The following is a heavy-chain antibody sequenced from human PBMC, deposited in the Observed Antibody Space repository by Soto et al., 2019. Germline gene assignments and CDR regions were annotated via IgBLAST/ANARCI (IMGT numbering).Heavy chain of an antibody. CDR3: ARAPTRGTYFGWFDP. D-gene: IGHD3-9*01. V-gene: IGHV4-30-2*01. CDR1: GGSISSGGYS. J-gene: IGHJ5*02. CDR2: IYHSGST. Sequence: PSETLSLTCAVSGGSISSGGYSWSWIRQPPGKGLEWIGYIYHSGSTYYNPSLKSRVTISVDRSKNQFSLKLSSVTAADTAVYYCARAPTRGTYFGWFDPWGQGTLVTVSS.